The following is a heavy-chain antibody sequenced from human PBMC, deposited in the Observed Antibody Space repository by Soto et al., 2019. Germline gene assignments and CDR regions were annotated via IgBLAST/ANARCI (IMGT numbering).Heavy chain of an antibody. CDR1: GFTFTIYG. CDR3: AKDQASGQGSFDS. Sequence: LRLSCAASGFTFTIYGMHWVRQAPDKGLEWVALISYDGSNQYYADSVKGRFTISRDNSKNTLFLQMNSLRADDTAVYYCAKDQASGQGSFDSWGQGTLVTVSS. J-gene: IGHJ4*02. V-gene: IGHV3-30*18. CDR2: ISYDGSNQ.